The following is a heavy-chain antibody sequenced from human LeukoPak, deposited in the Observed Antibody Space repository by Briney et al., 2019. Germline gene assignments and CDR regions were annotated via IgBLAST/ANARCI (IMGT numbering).Heavy chain of an antibody. CDR2: IIPIFGTA. J-gene: IGHJ5*02. D-gene: IGHD5-24*01. CDR3: AISMATITFSWFDP. V-gene: IGHV1-69*01. CDR1: GGTSSSYA. Sequence: ASVKVSCKASGGTSSSYAISWVRQAPGQGLEWMGGIIPIFGTANYAQKFQGRVTITADESTSTAYMELSSLRSEDTAVYYCAISMATITFSWFDPWGQGTLVTVSS.